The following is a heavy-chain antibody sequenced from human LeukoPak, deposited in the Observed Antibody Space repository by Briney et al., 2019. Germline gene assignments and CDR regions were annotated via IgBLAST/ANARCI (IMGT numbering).Heavy chain of an antibody. J-gene: IGHJ4*02. Sequence: GGSLRLSCAASGFTFSSYGMHWVRQAPGKGLEWVAVISHDGSNSYYADSVEGRFTISRDNSKNTLYLQMSSLRAEDTAVYYCAKTHYYDSSGVPGDYWGQGTLVTVSS. CDR2: ISHDGSNS. V-gene: IGHV3-30*18. D-gene: IGHD3-22*01. CDR3: AKTHYYDSSGVPGDY. CDR1: GFTFSSYG.